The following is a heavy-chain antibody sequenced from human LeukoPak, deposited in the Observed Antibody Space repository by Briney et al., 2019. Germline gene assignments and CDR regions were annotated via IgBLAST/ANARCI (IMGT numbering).Heavy chain of an antibody. CDR3: ARDAWGYYDSSGYSFGSQYYMDV. Sequence: GRPLRLSCAASGFTFSDHAMTWVRQPPGKGLEWVSAISGGGHSPYYADSVRGRFTISRDNSKDTLSLQMNSLTAEDTAFYFCARDAWGYYDSSGYSFGSQYYMDVWGRGTTVTVSS. CDR1: GFTFSDHA. CDR2: ISGGGHSP. V-gene: IGHV3-23*01. J-gene: IGHJ6*03. D-gene: IGHD3-22*01.